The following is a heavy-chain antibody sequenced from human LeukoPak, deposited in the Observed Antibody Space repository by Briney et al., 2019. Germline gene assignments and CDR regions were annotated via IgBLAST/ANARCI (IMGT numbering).Heavy chain of an antibody. CDR1: GYTFTGYY. CDR3: ARVGSTSWIDY. D-gene: IGHD6-6*01. V-gene: IGHV1-2*06. Sequence: AASVKVSCKASGYTFTGYYIHWVRQAPGQGLEWMGRINPNSGGTNYAQKFQGRVTVTGDTSITTAYMELSTLRSDDTAVYYCARVGSTSWIDYWGQGTLVTVSS. CDR2: INPNSGGT. J-gene: IGHJ4*02.